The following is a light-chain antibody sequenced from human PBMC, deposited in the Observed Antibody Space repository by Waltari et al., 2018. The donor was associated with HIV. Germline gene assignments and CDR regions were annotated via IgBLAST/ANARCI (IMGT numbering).Light chain of an antibody. J-gene: IGLJ2*01. CDR2: NVR. CDR1: SSDVGAYNY. V-gene: IGLV2-11*01. CDR3: SSYAGTSNFVL. Sequence: QSALTQPRSVSESPGQSVTISCTGTSSDVGAYNYVSWYQQHPGRAPKFIIYNVRGRPSGVPDRFSGSKSGNTASLTISGLQAEDEADYYCSSYAGTSNFVLFGGGTKLTVL.